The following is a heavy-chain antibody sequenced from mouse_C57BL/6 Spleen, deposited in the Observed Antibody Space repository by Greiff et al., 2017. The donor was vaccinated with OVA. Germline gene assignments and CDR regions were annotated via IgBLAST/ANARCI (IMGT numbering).Heavy chain of an antibody. V-gene: IGHV1-15*01. CDR3: TRNGYYEAWFAY. CDR1: GYTFTDYE. Sequence: QVQLQQSGAELVRPGASVTLSCKASGYTFTDYEMHWVKQTPVHGLEWIGAIDPETGGTAYNQKFKGKAILTADKSSSTASMELRSLTSEDSAVYYCTRNGYYEAWFAYWGQGTLVTVSA. J-gene: IGHJ3*01. CDR2: IDPETGGT. D-gene: IGHD2-3*01.